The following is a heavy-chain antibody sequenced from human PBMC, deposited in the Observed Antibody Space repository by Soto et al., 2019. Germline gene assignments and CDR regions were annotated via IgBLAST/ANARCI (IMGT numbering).Heavy chain of an antibody. D-gene: IGHD3-16*01. CDR3: AMVDNYVTPAPQDV. Sequence: QVQLVQSGDEVRKPGSSVKVSCKASGYIFVNYGIAWVRQAPGQGLEWMGGISPYSGNTHYASKVQGRLTMTTETSTSTAYRDLGSLTSDDSVVYYCAMVDNYVTPAPQDVWGQGTTVTVSS. V-gene: IGHV1-18*01. CDR1: GYIFVNYG. CDR2: ISPYSGNT. J-gene: IGHJ6*02.